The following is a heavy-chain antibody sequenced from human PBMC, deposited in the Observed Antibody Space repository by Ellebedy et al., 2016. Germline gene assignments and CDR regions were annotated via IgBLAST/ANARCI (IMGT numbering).Heavy chain of an antibody. J-gene: IGHJ6*02. CDR2: INSDGSST. V-gene: IGHV3-74*01. CDR3: ARGGVEGYYGMDV. D-gene: IGHD2-8*01. CDR1: GFTFSSYW. Sequence: GGSLRLSXAASGFTFSSYWMHWVRQAPGKGLVWVSRINSDGSSTSYADSVKGRFTISRDNAKNSLYLQMNSLRAEDTAVYYCARGGVEGYYGMDVWGQGTTVTVSS.